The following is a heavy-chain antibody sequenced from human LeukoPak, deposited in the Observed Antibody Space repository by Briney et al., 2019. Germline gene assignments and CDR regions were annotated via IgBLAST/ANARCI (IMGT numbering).Heavy chain of an antibody. CDR2: ISGSGGSA. V-gene: IGHV3-23*01. CDR3: GRLAHNAWYAIDF. CDR1: GFTFNTYA. J-gene: IGHJ4*02. Sequence: GGSLRLSCAASGFTFNTYAMSWVRQAPGKGLEWVSVISGSGGSAQYADSVKGRFTITRENSKNSLYLQINNLRAEDTAVYYCGRLAHNAWYAIDFWGQGTLVTVSS. D-gene: IGHD2-2*01.